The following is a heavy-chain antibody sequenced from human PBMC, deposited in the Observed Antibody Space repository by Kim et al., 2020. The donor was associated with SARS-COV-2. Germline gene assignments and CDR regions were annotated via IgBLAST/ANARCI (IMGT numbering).Heavy chain of an antibody. Sequence: GGSLRLSCAASGFTVSSNYMSWVRQAPGKGLEWVSVIYSGGSTYYADSVKGRFTISRDNSKNTLYLQMNSLRAEDTAVYYCARGMVYYDSFDYWGQGTLVTVSS. D-gene: IGHD3-22*01. J-gene: IGHJ4*02. CDR2: IYSGGST. V-gene: IGHV3-53*01. CDR1: GFTVSSNY. CDR3: ARGMVYYDSFDY.